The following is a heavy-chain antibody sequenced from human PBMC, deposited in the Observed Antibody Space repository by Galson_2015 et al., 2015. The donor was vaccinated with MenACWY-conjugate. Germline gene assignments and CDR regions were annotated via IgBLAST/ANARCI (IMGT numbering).Heavy chain of an antibody. CDR3: ARRRLRDIGGGFDI. CDR2: IHYSGGT. Sequence: SETLSLTCTVSGDSISSNDFYCGWFRQPPGKGLEWIGNIHYSGGTYHNPSLKSRITASVDTSKNQFSLNLASVTAADTALYYCARRRLRDIGGGFDIWGQGTLVTVSS. CDR1: GDSISSNDFY. D-gene: IGHD2-15*01. V-gene: IGHV4-39*01. J-gene: IGHJ3*02.